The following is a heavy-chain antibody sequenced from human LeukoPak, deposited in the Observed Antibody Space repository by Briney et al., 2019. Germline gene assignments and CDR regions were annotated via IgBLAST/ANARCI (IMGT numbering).Heavy chain of an antibody. CDR1: GFTFSNYA. D-gene: IGHD3-10*01. CDR3: TTGITMVRGVIHLIDY. J-gene: IGHJ4*02. CDR2: IKSKTDGGTT. V-gene: IGHV3-15*01. Sequence: GGSLRVSCAAPGFTFSNYAMRWFRQAPGKGLEWVGRIKSKTDGGTTDYAAPVKGRFTISRDDSKNTLYLQMNSLKTEDTAVYYCTTGITMVRGVIHLIDYWGQGTLVTVSS.